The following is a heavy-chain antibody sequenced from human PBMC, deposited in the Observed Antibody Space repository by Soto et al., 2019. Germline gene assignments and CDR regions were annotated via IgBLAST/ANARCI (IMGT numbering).Heavy chain of an antibody. CDR1: GFTFSSYA. Sequence: QVQLVESGGGVVQPGRSLRLCCAASGFTFSSYAMHWVRQAPGKGLEWVAVISYDGSNKYYADSVKGRFTISRDNSKNTLYLQMNSLRAEDTAVYYCARGLRAAAGRGIDYWGQGTLVTVSS. CDR2: ISYDGSNK. CDR3: ARGLRAAAGRGIDY. J-gene: IGHJ4*02. D-gene: IGHD6-13*01. V-gene: IGHV3-30-3*01.